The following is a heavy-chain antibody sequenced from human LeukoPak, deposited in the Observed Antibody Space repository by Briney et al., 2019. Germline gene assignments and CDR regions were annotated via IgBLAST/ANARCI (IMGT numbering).Heavy chain of an antibody. D-gene: IGHD6-13*01. J-gene: IGHJ4*02. CDR3: ASHLRKAAASPFDY. CDR2: IYYSGST. Sequence: SETLSLSCTVSGGSISSYPWSWIRQPPGKGLEWIGYIYYSGSTNYNPSLKSRVTISVDTSKNQFSLKLSSVTAADTAVYYCASHLRKAAASPFDYWVQRTLVTVSS. CDR1: GGSISSYP. V-gene: IGHV4-59*08.